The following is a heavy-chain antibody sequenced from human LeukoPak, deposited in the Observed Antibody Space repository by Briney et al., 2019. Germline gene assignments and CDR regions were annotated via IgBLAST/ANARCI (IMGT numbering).Heavy chain of an antibody. D-gene: IGHD2-15*01. CDR2: ISSSSSYI. J-gene: IGHJ6*02. CDR1: GFTFSSYS. V-gene: IGHV3-21*01. CDR3: ARVVDYYYGMDV. Sequence: GGSLRLSRAASGFTFSSYSMNWVRQAPGKGLEWVSSISSSSSYIYYADSVKGRFTISRDNAKNSLYLQMNSLRAEDTAVYYCARVVDYYYGMDVWGQGTTVTVSS.